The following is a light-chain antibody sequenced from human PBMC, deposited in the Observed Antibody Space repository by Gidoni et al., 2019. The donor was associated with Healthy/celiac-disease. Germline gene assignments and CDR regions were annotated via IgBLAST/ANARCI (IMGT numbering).Light chain of an antibody. CDR1: SSNIGSNY. J-gene: IGLJ2*01. Sequence: QSVLTQPPSASGTPGQRVPISCSGSSSNIGSNYVYWYQQLPGTAPKLLIYRNNQRPSGVPDRFSGSKSGTSASLAISGLRSEDEADYYCAAWDDSLSGPRVVFGGGTKLTVL. V-gene: IGLV1-47*01. CDR2: RNN. CDR3: AAWDDSLSGPRVV.